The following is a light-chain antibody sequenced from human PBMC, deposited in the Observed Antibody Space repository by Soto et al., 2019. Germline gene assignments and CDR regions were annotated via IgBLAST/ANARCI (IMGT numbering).Light chain of an antibody. Sequence: ERVMTQSPATLSVSPGERATLSCRASQSVGSDLAWYQHTPGQPPMLLIYGAFTRATGIPGRFSGSESGTEFPLTISSLQSEDFAVYFCQQYDNWPPWTFGQGTKG. J-gene: IGKJ1*01. CDR3: QQYDNWPPWT. CDR1: QSVGSD. V-gene: IGKV3-15*01. CDR2: GAF.